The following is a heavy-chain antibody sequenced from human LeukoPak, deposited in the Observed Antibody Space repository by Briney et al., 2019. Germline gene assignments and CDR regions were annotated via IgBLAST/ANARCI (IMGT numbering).Heavy chain of an antibody. CDR2: IYDSGST. CDR3: ARGVDTAMPTGYYGMDV. J-gene: IGHJ6*02. CDR1: GGSIRSSYYY. Sequence: PSETLSLTCTVSGGSIRSSYYYWGWIRQPPGKGLEWIGSIYDSGSTYYNPSLKSRVTISVDTSKNQFSLKLSSVTAADTAVYYCARGVDTAMPTGYYGMDVWGQGTTVTVSS. D-gene: IGHD5-18*01. V-gene: IGHV4-39*07.